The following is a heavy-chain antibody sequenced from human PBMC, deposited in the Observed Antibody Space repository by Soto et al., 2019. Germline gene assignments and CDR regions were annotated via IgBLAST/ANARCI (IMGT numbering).Heavy chain of an antibody. Sequence: EVQLVESGGDLVQPGGSLRLSCAASGFTFATYWMHWVRQAPGQGLVWVSRINTDGTTTNYADSVKGRFTISRDNAKNTLYLQMSSLRAEDPAVYYCARDLYDANLDYWGQGTLVTVPS. V-gene: IGHV3-74*01. D-gene: IGHD5-12*01. J-gene: IGHJ4*02. CDR3: ARDLYDANLDY. CDR1: GFTFATYW. CDR2: INTDGTTT.